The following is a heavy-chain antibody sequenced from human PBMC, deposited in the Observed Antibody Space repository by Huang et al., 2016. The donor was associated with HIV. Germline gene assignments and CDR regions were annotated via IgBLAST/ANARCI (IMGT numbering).Heavy chain of an antibody. V-gene: IGHV4-39*02. J-gene: IGHJ4*02. CDR3: ARLPGSITMIRGVITDPY. CDR2: IYYSGST. CDR1: GGSIRSDNYY. Sequence: QLQLQESGPGLVKPSETLSLTCTVSGGSIRSDNYYWGWIRQPPGKGLEWIGRIYYSGSTYYIPTLRRRVTIPVDTSKIHFSLRMRSVTAADTAVYYCARLPGSITMIRGVITDPYWGQGTLVTVSS. D-gene: IGHD3-10*01.